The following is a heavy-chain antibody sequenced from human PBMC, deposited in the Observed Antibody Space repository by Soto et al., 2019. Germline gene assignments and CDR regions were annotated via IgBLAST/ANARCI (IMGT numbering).Heavy chain of an antibody. J-gene: IGHJ4*02. Sequence: ESGGGVVQPGRSLRLSCAASGFTFSSYAMHWVRQAPGKGLEWVAVISYDGSNKYYADSVKGRFTISRDNSKNTLYLQMNSLRAEDTAVYYCAREQWLEGGFFDYWGQGTLVTVSS. CDR2: ISYDGSNK. CDR1: GFTFSSYA. V-gene: IGHV3-30-3*01. CDR3: AREQWLEGGFFDY. D-gene: IGHD6-19*01.